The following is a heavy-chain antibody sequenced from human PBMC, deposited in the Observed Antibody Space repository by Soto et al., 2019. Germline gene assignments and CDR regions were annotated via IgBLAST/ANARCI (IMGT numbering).Heavy chain of an antibody. V-gene: IGHV4-59*01. CDR2: IYYSGST. CDR1: GRSISSYY. D-gene: IGHD3-3*01. CDR3: ARIGFGITIFGVESPNWFDP. Sequence: SETLSLTCTVSGRSISSYYWSWIRQPPGKGLEWIGYIYYSGSTNYNPSLKSRVTISVDTSKNQFSLKLSSVTAADTAVYYCARIGFGITIFGVESPNWFDPWGQGTLVTVSS. J-gene: IGHJ5*02.